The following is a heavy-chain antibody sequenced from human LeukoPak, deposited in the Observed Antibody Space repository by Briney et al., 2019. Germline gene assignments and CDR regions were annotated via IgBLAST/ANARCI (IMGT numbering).Heavy chain of an antibody. D-gene: IGHD1-26*01. CDR1: GFTFSSYA. J-gene: IGHJ4*02. Sequence: GGSLRLSCAASGFTFSSYAMHWVRQAPGKGLEWVAVISYDGSNKYYADSVKGRFTISRDNSKNTLYLQMNSLRAEDTAVYYCARDKVQWELQGYFDYWGQGTLVTVSS. V-gene: IGHV3-30-3*01. CDR3: ARDKVQWELQGYFDY. CDR2: ISYDGSNK.